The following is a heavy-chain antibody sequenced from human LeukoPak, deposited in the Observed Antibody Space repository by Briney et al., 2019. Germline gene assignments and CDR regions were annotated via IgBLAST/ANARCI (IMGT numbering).Heavy chain of an antibody. CDR1: GGSISSYY. V-gene: IGHV4-4*07. D-gene: IGHD1-26*01. J-gene: IGHJ4*02. Sequence: SETLSLTCAVSGGSISSYYWSWIRQPAGKGLEWIGRIYTSGSTNYNPSLKSRVTMSVDTSKNQFSLKLSSVTAADTAVYYCARERRGGGSYPQYYFDYWGQGTLVTVSS. CDR3: ARERRGGGSYPQYYFDY. CDR2: IYTSGST.